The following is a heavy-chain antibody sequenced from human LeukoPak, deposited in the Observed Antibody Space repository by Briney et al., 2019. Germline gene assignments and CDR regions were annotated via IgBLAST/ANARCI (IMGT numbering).Heavy chain of an antibody. J-gene: IGHJ4*02. CDR3: ARDTAYYDSSGYPDY. CDR2: IKQDGSEK. D-gene: IGHD3-22*01. V-gene: IGHV3-7*01. Sequence: GGSLRLSCAASGFTFSSYWMSWVRQAPGKGLEWVANIKQDGSEKYYVDSVKGRFTISRDNAKNSLYLQMNSLRAEDAAVYYCARDTAYYDSSGYPDYWGQGTLVTVSS. CDR1: GFTFSSYW.